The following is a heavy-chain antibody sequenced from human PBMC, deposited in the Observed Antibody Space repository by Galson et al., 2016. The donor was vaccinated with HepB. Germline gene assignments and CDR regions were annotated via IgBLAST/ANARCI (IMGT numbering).Heavy chain of an antibody. D-gene: IGHD1-1*01. CDR3: AKDIGAGHNFGLSPNY. V-gene: IGHV3-9*01. CDR1: GFTFNEYA. J-gene: IGHJ4*02. CDR2: ITWNSGPI. Sequence: SLRLSCAASGFTFNEYAMHWVRQAPGKGLEWVSGITWNSGPIGYADSVRGRFTISRDSTKTSLYLQMNSLRVEDTAFYYCAKDIGAGHNFGLSPNYWGQGTLVTVSS.